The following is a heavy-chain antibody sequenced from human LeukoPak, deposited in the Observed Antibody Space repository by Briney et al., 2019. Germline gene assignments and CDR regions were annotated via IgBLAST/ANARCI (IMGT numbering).Heavy chain of an antibody. CDR1: GFTFSSYS. J-gene: IGHJ4*02. CDR3: ARDRPYPGGDFWSGYYPIYFDY. Sequence: GGSLRLSCAASGFTFSSYSMNWVRQAPGKGLEWVSYISSSSSTIYYADSVKGRFTISRDNAKNSLYLQMNSLRAEDTAVYYCARDRPYPGGDFWSGYYPIYFDYWGQGTLVTVSS. V-gene: IGHV3-48*01. D-gene: IGHD3-3*01. CDR2: ISSSSSTI.